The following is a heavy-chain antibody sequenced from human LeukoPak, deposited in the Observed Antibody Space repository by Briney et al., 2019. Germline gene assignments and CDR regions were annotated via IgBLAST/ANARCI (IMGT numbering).Heavy chain of an antibody. J-gene: IGHJ4*02. V-gene: IGHV3-15*01. CDR3: TTVMNFPGLADY. CDR2: IKSKTDGGTT. Sequence: PGGSLRLSCAASGFTFSNAWMSWVRQAPGKGLEWVVRIKSKTDGGTTDYAAPVKGRFTISRDDSKNTLYLQMNSLKTEDTAVYYCTTVMNFPGLADYWGQGTLVTVSS. CDR1: GFTFSNAW. D-gene: IGHD3-3*01.